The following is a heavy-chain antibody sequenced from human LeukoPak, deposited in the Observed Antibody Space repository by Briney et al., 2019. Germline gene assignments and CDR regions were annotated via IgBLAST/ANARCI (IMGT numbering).Heavy chain of an antibody. J-gene: IGHJ4*02. CDR2: LNHSGST. V-gene: IGHV4-34*01. Sequence: SETLSLTRAVYGVSLSGYYWSGIRQPPGKGLGWIGELNHSGSTNYNPSLKSRVTISVDTSKNQFPLKLSSVTAAHTAVYYCAATMVRGVIIALDYWGQGTLVTVSS. CDR1: GVSLSGYY. CDR3: AATMVRGVIIALDY. D-gene: IGHD3-10*01.